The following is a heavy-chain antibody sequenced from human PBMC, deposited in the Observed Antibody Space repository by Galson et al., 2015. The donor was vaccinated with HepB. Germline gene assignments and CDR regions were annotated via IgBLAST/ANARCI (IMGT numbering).Heavy chain of an antibody. V-gene: IGHV3-73*01. CDR1: GFTFSDTT. D-gene: IGHD2-21*02. J-gene: IGHJ4*02. CDR2: NRGKGTT. CDR3: TTWAECVSDCAIDY. Sequence: SLRLSCAASGFTFSDTTIHWVRQASGKGLEWVGRNRGKGTTSYAASVKGRFTFSRDDSQSTAYLQMNSLKTEDTAVYYCTTWAECVSDCAIDYWGQGTLVTVSS.